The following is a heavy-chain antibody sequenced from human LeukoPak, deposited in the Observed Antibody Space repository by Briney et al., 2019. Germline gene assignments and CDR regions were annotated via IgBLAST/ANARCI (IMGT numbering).Heavy chain of an antibody. D-gene: IGHD3-22*01. CDR1: GFTFSSYW. Sequence: PGGSLRLSCAASGFTFSSYWMHWVRQAPGKGLVWVSRINSDGSSTSYADSVKGRFTISRDNAKNTLYLQMNSLRAEDTAVYYCARETYYYDSSGYYSLTGRAFDIWGQGTMVTVSS. J-gene: IGHJ3*02. V-gene: IGHV3-74*01. CDR2: INSDGSST. CDR3: ARETYYYDSSGYYSLTGRAFDI.